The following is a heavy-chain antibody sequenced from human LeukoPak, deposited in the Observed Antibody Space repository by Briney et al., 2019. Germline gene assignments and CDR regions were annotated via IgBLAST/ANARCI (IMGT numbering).Heavy chain of an antibody. J-gene: IGHJ3*02. CDR3: ARGVNNAFDI. V-gene: IGHV6-1*01. Sequence: SQTLSLTCAISGDSVSSNSVAWNWIRQSPSRGLEWLGRTYYRSKWFNDYAVSVKGRIIINPDTSKNQFSLQLNPVTPEDTAVYYCARGVNNAFDIWGQGTLVTVSS. CDR1: GDSVSSNSVA. CDR2: TYYRSKWFN.